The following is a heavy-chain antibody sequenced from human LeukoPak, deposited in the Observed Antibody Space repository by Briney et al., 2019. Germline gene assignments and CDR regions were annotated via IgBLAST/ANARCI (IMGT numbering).Heavy chain of an antibody. D-gene: IGHD3-22*01. CDR3: AREGGYDSSVFFDY. Sequence: SETLSLTCTVSGGXISSYYWSWIRQPPGKGLEWIGYIYYSGSTNYNPSLKSRVTISVDTSKNQFSLKLSSVTAADTAVYYCAREGGYDSSVFFDYWGQGTLVTVSS. CDR1: GGXISSYY. J-gene: IGHJ4*02. CDR2: IYYSGST. V-gene: IGHV4-59*12.